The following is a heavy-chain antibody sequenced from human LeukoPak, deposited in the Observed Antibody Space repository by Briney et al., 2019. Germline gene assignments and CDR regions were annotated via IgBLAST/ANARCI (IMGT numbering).Heavy chain of an antibody. V-gene: IGHV3-23*01. CDR3: VKDDRYFYGSGSPS. CDR1: GFTFSSYA. CDR2: ISGSGGST. Sequence: GGSLRLSCAASGFTFSSYAMSWVRQAPGKGLEWVSAISGSGGSTYYADSVKGRFTISRDNSKNTLYLQVSSLRAEDTALYYCVKDDRYFYGSGSPSWGQGTLVTASS. D-gene: IGHD3-10*01. J-gene: IGHJ5*02.